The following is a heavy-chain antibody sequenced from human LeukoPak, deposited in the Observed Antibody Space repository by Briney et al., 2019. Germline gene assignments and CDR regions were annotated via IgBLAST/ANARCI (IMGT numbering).Heavy chain of an antibody. J-gene: IGHJ5*02. Sequence: GGSLTLSCAASGFTFSDYWMSWVRQAPRKGQELVSNIKQDGSEKHYVDSLRGRFTISRDNAKNSLDLQMNSLRAEDTAVYFCARDLYYFDSSGYYASDLWGQGTLVTVSS. CDR2: IKQDGSEK. D-gene: IGHD3-22*01. CDR1: GFTFSDYW. CDR3: ARDLYYFDSSGYYASDL. V-gene: IGHV3-7*01.